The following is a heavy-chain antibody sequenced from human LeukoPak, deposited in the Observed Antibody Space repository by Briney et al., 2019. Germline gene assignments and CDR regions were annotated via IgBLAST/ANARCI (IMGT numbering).Heavy chain of an antibody. CDR2: IYYSGST. CDR3: ASRGYCSGGSCSHRDY. Sequence: PSETLSLTCTVSGGSISRYYWSWIRQPPGKGLEWIGSIYYSGSTNYNPSLKSRVTISVDTSKNQFSLKLSSVTAADTAVYYCASRGYCSGGSCSHRDYWGQGTLVTVSS. CDR1: GGSISRYY. D-gene: IGHD2-15*01. J-gene: IGHJ4*02. V-gene: IGHV4-59*12.